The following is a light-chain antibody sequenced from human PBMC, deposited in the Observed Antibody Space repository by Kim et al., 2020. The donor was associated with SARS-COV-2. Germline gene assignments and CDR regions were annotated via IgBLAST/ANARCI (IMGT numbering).Light chain of an antibody. Sequence: RVKISCTGSSSNIGAGYHVHWYQQLPVTAPKLLIYGNVNRPSGVPDRFSGSKSGTSASLAITGLQAEDEAHYYCQSYDSSLNGVLFGGGTQLTVL. J-gene: IGLJ3*02. CDR1: SSNIGAGYH. V-gene: IGLV1-40*01. CDR3: QSYDSSLNGVL. CDR2: GNV.